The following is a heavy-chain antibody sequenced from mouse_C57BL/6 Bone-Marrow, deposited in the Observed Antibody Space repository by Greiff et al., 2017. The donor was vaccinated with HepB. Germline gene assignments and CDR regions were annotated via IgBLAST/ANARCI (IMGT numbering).Heavy chain of an antibody. CDR2: ISDGGSYT. Sequence: DVMLVESGGGLVKPGGSLKLSCAASGFTFSSYAMSWVRQTPEKRLEWVATISDGGSYTYYPDNVKGRCTISRDNAKNNLYLQMSHLKSEDTAMYYCARGPGVPWFAYWGQGTLVTVSA. J-gene: IGHJ3*01. V-gene: IGHV5-4*03. CDR3: ARGPGVPWFAY. CDR1: GFTFSSYA.